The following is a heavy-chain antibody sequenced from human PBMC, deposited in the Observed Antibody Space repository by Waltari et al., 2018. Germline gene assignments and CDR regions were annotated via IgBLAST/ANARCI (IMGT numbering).Heavy chain of an antibody. J-gene: IGHJ3*02. CDR1: GYSISSGYY. CDR2: IYHSGST. V-gene: IGHV4-38-2*02. CDR3: ASIWVAGTVEDI. D-gene: IGHD6-19*01. Sequence: QVQLQESGPGLVKPSETLSLTCTVSGYSISSGYYWGWIRQPPGKGLEWIGSIYHSGSTYYNPSLKSRVTISVDTSKNQFSLKLSSVTAADTAVYYCASIWVAGTVEDIWGQGTMVTVSS.